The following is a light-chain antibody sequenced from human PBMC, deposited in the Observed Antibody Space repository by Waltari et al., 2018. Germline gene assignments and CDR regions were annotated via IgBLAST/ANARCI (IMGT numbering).Light chain of an antibody. CDR2: KAS. V-gene: IGKV1-5*03. J-gene: IGKJ3*01. CDR1: QSISSW. Sequence: DIQMTQSPSTLSASVGDRVTITCRASQSISSWLAWYKQKPGKAPKLLIYKASSLERGVPSRFSGSGSGTEFTLTISRLQPDDFATYYCQQYNSYPFTFGPGTKVDIK. CDR3: QQYNSYPFT.